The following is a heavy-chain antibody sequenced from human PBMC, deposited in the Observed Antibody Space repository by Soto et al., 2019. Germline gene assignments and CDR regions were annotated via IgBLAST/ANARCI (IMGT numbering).Heavy chain of an antibody. J-gene: IGHJ6*02. CDR2: ISSSSSTI. Sequence: VGSLRLSCAASGFTFSSYSMNWVRQAPGKGLEWVSYISSSSSTIYYADSVKGRFTISRDNAKNSLYLQMNSLRDEDTAVYYCARGRCSGGSCYSNYYYGMDVWGQGTTVTVSS. CDR3: ARGRCSGGSCYSNYYYGMDV. D-gene: IGHD2-15*01. V-gene: IGHV3-48*02. CDR1: GFTFSSYS.